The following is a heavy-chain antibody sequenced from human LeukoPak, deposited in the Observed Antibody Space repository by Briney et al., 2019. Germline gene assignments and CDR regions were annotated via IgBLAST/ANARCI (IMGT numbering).Heavy chain of an antibody. Sequence: SETLSLTCTVSGGSISSSSYYWGWIRHPPGKGLEWIGSIHYRGSTYYTSSLKSRVIISVDASKNQFSLKLTSATAADTAVYYCATDFDNTGLQGFDPWGQGTLVTVSS. CDR2: IHYRGST. J-gene: IGHJ5*02. D-gene: IGHD2-8*02. CDR3: ATDFDNTGLQGFDP. CDR1: GGSISSSSYY. V-gene: IGHV4-39*02.